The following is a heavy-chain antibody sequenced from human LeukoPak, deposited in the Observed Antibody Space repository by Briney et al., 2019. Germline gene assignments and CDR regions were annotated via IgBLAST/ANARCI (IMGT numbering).Heavy chain of an antibody. CDR1: GGTFSSYA. J-gene: IGHJ4*02. CDR2: IIPIFGTA. Sequence: GSSVKVSCKASGGTFSSYAINWVRQAPGQGLEWMGGIIPIFGTANYAQKFQGRVTITTDESTSTAYMELSSLRSEDTAVYYCARSRGYRSENDYWGQGTLVTVSS. V-gene: IGHV1-69*05. CDR3: ARSRGYRSENDY. D-gene: IGHD6-19*01.